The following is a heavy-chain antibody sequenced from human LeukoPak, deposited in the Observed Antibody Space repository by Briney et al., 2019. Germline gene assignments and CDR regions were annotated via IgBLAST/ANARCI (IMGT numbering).Heavy chain of an antibody. CDR1: GGSFSGYY. CDR3: ASSIVATMTGCRIYFDY. J-gene: IGHJ4*02. Sequence: PSETLSLTCAVYGGSFSGYYWSWIRQPPGKGLEWIGEINHSGSTNYNPSLKSRVTISVDTSKNQFSLKLSSVTAADTAVYYCASSIVATMTGCRIYFDYWGQGTLVTVSS. D-gene: IGHD5-12*01. CDR2: INHSGST. V-gene: IGHV4-34*01.